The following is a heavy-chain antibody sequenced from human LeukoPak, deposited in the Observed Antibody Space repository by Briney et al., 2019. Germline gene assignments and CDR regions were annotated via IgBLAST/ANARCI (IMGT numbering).Heavy chain of an antibody. CDR1: GGSISSYY. V-gene: IGHV4-59*01. D-gene: IGHD6-13*01. CDR3: ARGIPGIAAAGTPFPLDY. J-gene: IGHJ4*02. CDR2: IYYSGST. Sequence: SETLSLTCTVSGGSISSYYWSWIRQPPGKGLEWIGYIYYSGSTNYNPSLKSRVTISVDTSKNQFSLKLSSVTAADTAVYYCARGIPGIAAAGTPFPLDYWGQGTLVTVSS.